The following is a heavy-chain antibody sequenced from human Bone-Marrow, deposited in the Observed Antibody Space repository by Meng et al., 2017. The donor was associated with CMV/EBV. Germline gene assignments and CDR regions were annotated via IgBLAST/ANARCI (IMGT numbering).Heavy chain of an antibody. V-gene: IGHV3-23*01. D-gene: IGHD1-26*01. J-gene: IGHJ6*02. CDR3: ARDSGSPEHYYYGMDV. CDR1: GFTFSSYA. Sequence: GGSLRLSCAASGFTFSSYAMSWVRQAPGKGLEWVSAISGSGGSTYYADSVKGRFTISRDSAKNSLYLQMNSLRAEDTAVYYCARDSGSPEHYYYGMDVWGQGTTVTVSS. CDR2: ISGSGGST.